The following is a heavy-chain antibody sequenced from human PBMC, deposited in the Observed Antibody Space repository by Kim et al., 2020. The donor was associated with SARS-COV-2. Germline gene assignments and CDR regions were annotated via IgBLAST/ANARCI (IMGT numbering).Heavy chain of an antibody. J-gene: IGHJ4*02. D-gene: IGHD6-13*01. CDR1: GFTFSSYA. V-gene: IGHV3-30*04. CDR3: ARDLRFSSWYTEGGDY. Sequence: GGSLRLSCAASGFTFSSYAMHWVRQAPGKGLEWVAVISYDGSNKYYADSVKGRFTISRDNSKNTLYLQMNSLRAEDTAVYYCARDLRFSSWYTEGGDYWGQGTLVTVSS. CDR2: ISYDGSNK.